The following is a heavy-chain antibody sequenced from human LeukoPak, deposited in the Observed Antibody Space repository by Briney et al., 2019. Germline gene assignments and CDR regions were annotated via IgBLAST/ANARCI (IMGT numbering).Heavy chain of an antibody. CDR1: GFTFSDHY. V-gene: IGHV3-72*01. CDR3: TREWYRGGWSQRTLDN. Sequence: GGSLRLSCAGSGFTFSDHYMDWVRQAPGKGLEWVGRIRNKTNFYTTEYAESVKGRFTISRDDSKNSVYLQMNSLKTEDTALYYCTREWYRGGWSQRTLDNWAQGTLVTVSS. J-gene: IGHJ4*02. D-gene: IGHD6-19*01. CDR2: IRNKTNFYTT.